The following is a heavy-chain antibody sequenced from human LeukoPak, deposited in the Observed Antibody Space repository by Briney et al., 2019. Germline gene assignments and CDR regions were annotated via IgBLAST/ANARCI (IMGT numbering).Heavy chain of an antibody. Sequence: ASVKVSCKASGYSFTSYYMHWVRQAPGQGLEWMGIINPRGGSTSYAQKFQGRVTMTRDTSTSTVYMELSSLRSEDTAVYYCARGERDYDSSGYHYYYYGMDVWGQGITATVSS. CDR3: ARGERDYDSSGYHYYYYGMDV. V-gene: IGHV1-46*01. CDR1: GYSFTSYY. D-gene: IGHD3-22*01. CDR2: INPRGGST. J-gene: IGHJ6*02.